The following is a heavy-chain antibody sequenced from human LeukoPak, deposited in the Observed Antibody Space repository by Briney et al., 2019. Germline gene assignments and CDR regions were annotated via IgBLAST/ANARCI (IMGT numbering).Heavy chain of an antibody. J-gene: IGHJ3*02. CDR3: ATKLSITIRDGFDI. D-gene: IGHD1-14*01. CDR1: GGSISSYY. Sequence: PSETLSLTCTVSGGSISSYYWSWIRQPPGKGLEWIGYIYYSGSTNYNPSLKSRVTISVDTSKNQFSLKLSSVTAADTAVYYCATKLSITIRDGFDIWGQGTMVTVSS. V-gene: IGHV4-59*01. CDR2: IYYSGST.